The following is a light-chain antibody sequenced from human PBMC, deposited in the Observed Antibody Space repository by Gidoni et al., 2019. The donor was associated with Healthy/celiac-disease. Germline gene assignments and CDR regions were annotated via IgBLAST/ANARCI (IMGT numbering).Light chain of an antibody. V-gene: IGKV3-11*01. CDR1: QSVSS. CDR2: DAS. Sequence: EIVLTQSPATLSLSPGERATLSCRASQSVSSLLIYDASNRATGIPARFSGSGSGTDFTLTISSLEPEDFAVYYCQQRSNWPPRLTFGGGTKVEIK. J-gene: IGKJ4*01. CDR3: QQRSNWPPRLT.